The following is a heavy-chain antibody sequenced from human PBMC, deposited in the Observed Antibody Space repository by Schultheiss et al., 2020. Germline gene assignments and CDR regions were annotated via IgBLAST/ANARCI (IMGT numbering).Heavy chain of an antibody. D-gene: IGHD3-22*01. V-gene: IGHV4-59*08. J-gene: IGHJ1*01. Sequence: SETLSLTCTVSGGSISSYYWSWIRQPAGKGLEWIGYIYYSGSTNYNPSLKSRVTISVDTSKNQFSLKLSSVTAADTAVYYCARNGDYDSSGYPFQHWGQGTLVTVSS. CDR1: GGSISSYY. CDR2: IYYSGST. CDR3: ARNGDYDSSGYPFQH.